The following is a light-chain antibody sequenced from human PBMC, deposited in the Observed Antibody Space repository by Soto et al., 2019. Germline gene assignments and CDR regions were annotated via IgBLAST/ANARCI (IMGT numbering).Light chain of an antibody. CDR3: QQCYSSPRT. CDR1: QTISTY. J-gene: IGKJ1*01. V-gene: IGKV1-39*01. Sequence: DIQMTQSPSTLSASIGDRVTITCRGSQTISTYLNWYQQKLGKAPTLLIYAASSLQSGVPSRFSGGGSGTDFTLTISSLQPEDFATYFCQQCYSSPRTFGQGTKVEIK. CDR2: AAS.